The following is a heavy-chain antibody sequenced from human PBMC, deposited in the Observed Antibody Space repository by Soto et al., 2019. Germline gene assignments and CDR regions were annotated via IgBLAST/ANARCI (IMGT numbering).Heavy chain of an antibody. CDR1: GFTFSVYA. D-gene: IGHD3-22*01. J-gene: IGHJ4*02. CDR3: VKGEYYYDGSAYYPFDY. V-gene: IGHV3-64D*06. CDR2: ISTNGGST. Sequence: GGSLRLSCSASGFTFSVYAMHWVRQAPGKGLEYVSSISTNGGSTHYADSVKGRFTISRDNSKNTVYLQMRSLRAEDTAVYYCVKGEYYYDGSAYYPFDYWGQGTLVTVPS.